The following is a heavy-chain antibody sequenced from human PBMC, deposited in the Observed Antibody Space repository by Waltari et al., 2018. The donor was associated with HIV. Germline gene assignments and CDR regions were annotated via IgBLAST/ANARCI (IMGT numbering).Heavy chain of an antibody. CDR1: GFTFSRSW. CDR3: ARDFWSGYSLYLDQ. V-gene: IGHV3-7*01. D-gene: IGHD3-3*01. J-gene: IGHJ4*02. CDR2: IKQDGSEK. Sequence: EVQLVESGGGLVQPGGSLRLSCAASGFTFSRSWLSWGRAAPGKGLEWVANIKQDGSEKDYVDSGKGRFTISRDNAKNSLFLQMNYLRAEDTAVYYCARDFWSGYSLYLDQWGQGILVTVSS.